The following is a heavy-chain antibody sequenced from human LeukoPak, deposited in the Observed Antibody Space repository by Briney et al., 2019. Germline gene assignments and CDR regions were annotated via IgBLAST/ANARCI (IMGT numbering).Heavy chain of an antibody. CDR3: ARAGQEWFGELGFDS. CDR1: GFTFSSYW. J-gene: IGHJ4*02. Sequence: SGGSLRLSCAASGFTFSSYWMSWVRQAPGKGLEWVANINQDGSEKYYVASVKGRFTISRDNAKNSLYLQMNSLRAEDTAMYYCARAGQEWFGELGFDSWGQGTLVTVSS. CDR2: INQDGSEK. D-gene: IGHD3-10*01. V-gene: IGHV3-7*01.